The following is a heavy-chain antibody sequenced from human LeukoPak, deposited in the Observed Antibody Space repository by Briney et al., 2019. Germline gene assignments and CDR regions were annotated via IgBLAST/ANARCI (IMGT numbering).Heavy chain of an antibody. V-gene: IGHV3-23*01. Sequence: GGSLRLSCAASGFTFSSYAMSWVRQAPGKGLEWVSAISGSGGSTYYADSVKGRFTISRDNSKNTLYLQMNSLRAEDTAVYYCAKDYEGVPAAPPVGWFDPWGQGTLVTVSS. CDR2: ISGSGGST. D-gene: IGHD2-2*01. CDR3: AKDYEGVPAAPPVGWFDP. CDR1: GFTFSSYA. J-gene: IGHJ5*02.